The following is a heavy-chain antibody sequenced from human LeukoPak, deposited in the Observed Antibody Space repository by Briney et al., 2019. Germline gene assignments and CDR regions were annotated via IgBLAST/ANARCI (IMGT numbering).Heavy chain of an antibody. Sequence: GRSLRLSCAASGFTFSSYAMHWVRQAPGKGLEWVAVISYDGSNKYYADSVKGRFTISRDNAKNSLHLQMNSLRAEDTAVYYCARADCSGGSCYTGYYYGMDVWGQGTTVTVSS. D-gene: IGHD2-15*01. V-gene: IGHV3-30-3*01. CDR3: ARADCSGGSCYTGYYYGMDV. J-gene: IGHJ6*02. CDR1: GFTFSSYA. CDR2: ISYDGSNK.